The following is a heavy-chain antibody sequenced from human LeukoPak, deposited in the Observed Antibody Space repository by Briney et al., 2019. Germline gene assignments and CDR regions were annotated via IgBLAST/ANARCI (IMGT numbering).Heavy chain of an antibody. J-gene: IGHJ6*03. CDR2: LSGSGDST. V-gene: IGHV3-23*02. CDR3: ARGGTYYYMDV. Sequence: GWSLRLSCAASGFTFNSYAMSWVRQAPGTGLEWVSALSGSGDSTFYVDYVKGRFTVSRENSKNTLYLQMDSLRVDDTALYYCARGGTYYYMDVWGNGTTVSV. CDR1: GFTFNSYA.